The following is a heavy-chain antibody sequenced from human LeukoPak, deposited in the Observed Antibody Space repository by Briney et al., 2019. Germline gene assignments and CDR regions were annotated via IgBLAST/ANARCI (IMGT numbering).Heavy chain of an antibody. CDR1: GGSISSSSYY. Sequence: PSETLSLTCTVSGGSISSSSYYWGWIRQPPGKGLEWIGSIYYSGSTYYNPSLKSRVTISVDTSKNQFSLKLSSVTAADTAVYYCARLGLDTAMVTVYFDYWGQGTLVTVSS. J-gene: IGHJ4*02. CDR2: IYYSGST. D-gene: IGHD5-18*01. CDR3: ARLGLDTAMVTVYFDY. V-gene: IGHV4-39*01.